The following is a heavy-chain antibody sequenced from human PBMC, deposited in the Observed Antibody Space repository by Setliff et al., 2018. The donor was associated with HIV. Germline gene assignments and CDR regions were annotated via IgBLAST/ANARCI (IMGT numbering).Heavy chain of an antibody. D-gene: IGHD2-21*02. CDR3: ATLDPSGGNFLAY. CDR2: IHASGKT. V-gene: IGHV4-4*09. Sequence: TSETLSLTCTVSGDTDFYWNRIRQPPGKGLEWIGYIHASGKTNYNPSLKSRVTLALDTSEMHFSLHLTSVTAADTAVYYCATLDPSGGNFLAYWGQGTLVTVSS. J-gene: IGHJ4*02. CDR1: GDTDFY.